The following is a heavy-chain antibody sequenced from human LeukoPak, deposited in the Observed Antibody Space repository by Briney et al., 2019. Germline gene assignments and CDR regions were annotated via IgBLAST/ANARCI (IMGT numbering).Heavy chain of an antibody. J-gene: IGHJ4*02. V-gene: IGHV4-59*01. CDR2: IHYSGSS. Sequence: SETLSLTCTVSGGSISSYYWTWIRQPPGKGLEWIGYIHYSGSSRSHPSLNSRVTMSLDTSKSQFFLKLTSVTAADTAVYYCARGRRTAVVTDFDYWGQGTLVTVSS. D-gene: IGHD2-21*02. CDR1: GGSISSYY. CDR3: ARGRRTAVVTDFDY.